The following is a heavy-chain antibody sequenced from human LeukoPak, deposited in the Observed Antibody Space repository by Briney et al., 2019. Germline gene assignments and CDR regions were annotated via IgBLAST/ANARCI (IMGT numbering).Heavy chain of an antibody. Sequence: GGSLRLSCAASGFTFSSYAMSWVRQAPGKGLEWVSAISGSGGSTYYADPVKGRFTISRDNSKNTLYLQMNSLRAEDTAVYYCANDPAGYCSGGSCYALDDYWGQGTLVTVSS. D-gene: IGHD2-15*01. J-gene: IGHJ4*02. CDR3: ANDPAGYCSGGSCYALDDY. V-gene: IGHV3-23*01. CDR1: GFTFSSYA. CDR2: ISGSGGST.